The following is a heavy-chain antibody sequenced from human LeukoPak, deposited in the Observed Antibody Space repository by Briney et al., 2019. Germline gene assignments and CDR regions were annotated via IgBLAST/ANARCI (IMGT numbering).Heavy chain of an antibody. J-gene: IGHJ4*02. D-gene: IGHD4-17*01. CDR3: ARDGGPKLYGDYPY. CDR1: GFTFSSYS. CDR2: ISSSSSYI. V-gene: IGHV3-21*01. Sequence: GGSLRLSCAASGFTFSSYSMNWVRQAPGKGLEWVSSISSSSSYIYYADSVKGRFTISRDNAKNSLYLQMNSLRAEDTAVYYCARDGGPKLYGDYPYWGQGTLVTVSS.